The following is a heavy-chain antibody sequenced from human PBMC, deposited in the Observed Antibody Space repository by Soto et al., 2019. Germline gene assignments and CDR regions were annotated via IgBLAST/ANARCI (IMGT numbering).Heavy chain of an antibody. D-gene: IGHD6-13*01. CDR1: GGSISSGGYY. CDR3: ARGGIAAAAPPDY. CDR2: IYYSGST. J-gene: IGHJ4*02. Sequence: SETLSLTCTVSGGSISSGGYYWSWIRQHPGKGLEWIGYIYYSGSTYYNPSLKSRVTISVDTSKNQFSLKLSSVTAADSAVYYCARGGIAAAAPPDYWGQGTLVTVSS. V-gene: IGHV4-31*03.